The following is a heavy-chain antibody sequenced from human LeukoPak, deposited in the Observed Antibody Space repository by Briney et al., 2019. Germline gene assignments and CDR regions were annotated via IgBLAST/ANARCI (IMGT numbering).Heavy chain of an antibody. J-gene: IGHJ5*02. D-gene: IGHD6-13*01. CDR3: ARGKYSSSWYGSFWFDP. CDR2: ISSSGSTI. V-gene: IGHV3-11*01. Sequence: GGSLRLSCAASGFTSSDYYMSWIRQAPGKGLEWVSYISSSGSTIYYADSVKGRFTISRDNAKNSLYLQMNSLRAEDTAVYYCARGKYSSSWYGSFWFDPWGQGTLVTVSS. CDR1: GFTSSDYY.